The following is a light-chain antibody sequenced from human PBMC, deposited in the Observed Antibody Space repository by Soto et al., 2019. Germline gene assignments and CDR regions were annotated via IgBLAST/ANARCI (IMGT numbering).Light chain of an antibody. J-gene: IGKJ5*01. CDR1: HSLVHSDGNTY. Sequence: DVVMTQSPLSLPVTLGQPASISCWSSHSLVHSDGNTYLSWLHQRLGQSPRRLIYKVSNRDSGVPDRFSGSRSGTDFTLKISRVEAEDVGVYYCVQGTHWPITFGQGTRLEIK. V-gene: IGKV2-30*02. CDR3: VQGTHWPIT. CDR2: KVS.